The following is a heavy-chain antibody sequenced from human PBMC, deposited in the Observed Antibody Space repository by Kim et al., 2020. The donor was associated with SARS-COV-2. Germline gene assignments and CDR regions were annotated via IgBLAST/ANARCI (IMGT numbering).Heavy chain of an antibody. Sequence: GESLKISCQGSGYRFTSYWIGWVRQMPGKGLEWIGIIYPGDSETRYSPSFQGQVTISVDKSISTAYLQWSSLTASDTAMYYCARHLYSSSSSPAAPWGQGTLVTVSS. V-gene: IGHV5-51*01. CDR2: IYPGDSET. CDR1: GYRFTSYW. D-gene: IGHD5-12*01. J-gene: IGHJ5*02. CDR3: ARHLYSSSSSPAAP.